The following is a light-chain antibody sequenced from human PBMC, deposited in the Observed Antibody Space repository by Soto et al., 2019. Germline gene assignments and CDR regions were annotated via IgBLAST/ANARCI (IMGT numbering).Light chain of an antibody. CDR2: DVS. CDR3: SSYTSSSTLLYV. CDR1: NSEGGGYNY. Sequence: QSGLSQAAPGSGAPGQSITISCTGNNSEGGGYNYVSWYQQHPGKAPKLMIYDVSNRPSGVSNRFSGSKSGNTASLTISGLQAEDEADYYCSSYTSSSTLLYVFGTGTKVTVL. J-gene: IGLJ1*01. V-gene: IGLV2-14*01.